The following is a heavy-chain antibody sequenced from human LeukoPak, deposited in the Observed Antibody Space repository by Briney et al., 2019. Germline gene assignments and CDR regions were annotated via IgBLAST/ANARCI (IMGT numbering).Heavy chain of an antibody. D-gene: IGHD3-22*01. Sequence: PGGSLRLSCAASGLTFSSHSMTWVRQAPGKGLEWVPFISGSSHYIYYADSVKGRLTISRDNAKNSLYLQMNSLRAEDTAVYYCARVRYYFDSRASYYFDYWGQGTLVIVSS. CDR2: ISGSSHYI. V-gene: IGHV3-21*01. CDR1: GLTFSSHS. J-gene: IGHJ4*02. CDR3: ARVRYYFDSRASYYFDY.